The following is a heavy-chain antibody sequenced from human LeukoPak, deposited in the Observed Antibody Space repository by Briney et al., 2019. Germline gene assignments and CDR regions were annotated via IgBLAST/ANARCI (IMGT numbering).Heavy chain of an antibody. J-gene: IGHJ4*02. V-gene: IGHV3-48*02. CDR2: ITASGTAM. CDR3: ARGEYCSGGSCYSPEYYFDY. CDR1: GFTFSSYS. D-gene: IGHD2-15*01. Sequence: PGGSLRLSCAASGFTFSSYSMNWVRQAPGKGLEWVSHITASGTAMFYADSVKGRFTISRDNAKNSLYLQMNSLRDEDTAVYYCARGEYCSGGSCYSPEYYFDYWGQGTLVTVSS.